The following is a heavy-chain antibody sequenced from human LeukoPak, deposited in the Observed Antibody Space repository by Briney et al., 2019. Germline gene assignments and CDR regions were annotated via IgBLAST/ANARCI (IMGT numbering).Heavy chain of an antibody. CDR3: ARVLEWFHCPDY. D-gene: IGHD3-3*01. J-gene: IGHJ4*02. Sequence: SGTLSLTCAVSGASISSSNWWSWVRQPPGKGLEWIGEIYHSGSTNYNPSLKSRVTLSVEKSKNQFSLNLSSVTAADTAVYFCARVLEWFHCPDYWGQGTLVTVSS. CDR1: GASISSSNW. CDR2: IYHSGST. V-gene: IGHV4-4*02.